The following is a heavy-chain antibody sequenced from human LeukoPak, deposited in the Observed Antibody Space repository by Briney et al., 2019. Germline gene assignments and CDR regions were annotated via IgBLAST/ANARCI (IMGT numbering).Heavy chain of an antibody. CDR3: ARHVRKRGVAVAGTPGWFDP. D-gene: IGHD6-19*01. Sequence: SETLSLTCTVSGGSISNGSYYWSWIRQPAGKGLEWIGRIYTSGSTNYNPSLTSRVTISVDTSKNQFSLKLSSVTAADTAVYYCARHVRKRGVAVAGTPGWFDPWGQGTLVTVSS. J-gene: IGHJ5*02. V-gene: IGHV4-61*02. CDR1: GGSISNGSYY. CDR2: IYTSGST.